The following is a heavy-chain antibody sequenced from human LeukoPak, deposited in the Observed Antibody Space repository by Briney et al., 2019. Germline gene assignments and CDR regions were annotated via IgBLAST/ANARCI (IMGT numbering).Heavy chain of an antibody. V-gene: IGHV4-59*08. D-gene: IGHD1-1*01. J-gene: IGHJ4*02. CDR2: IYYSGST. CDR3: ARHRNNWNDEAHFDY. Sequence: SETLFLTCTVSGGSISSYYWSWIRQPPGKGLEWIGYIYYSGSTNYNPSLKSRVTISVDTSKNQFSLKLSSVTAADTAVYYCARHRNNWNDEAHFDYWGQGTLVTVSS. CDR1: GGSISSYY.